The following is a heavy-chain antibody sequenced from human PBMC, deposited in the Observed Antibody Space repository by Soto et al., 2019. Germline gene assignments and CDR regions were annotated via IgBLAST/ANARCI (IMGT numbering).Heavy chain of an antibody. CDR3: AKVVVPAAKGYYYFYMDA. D-gene: IGHD2-2*01. V-gene: IGHV3-23*01. CDR2: ISGSGGST. J-gene: IGHJ6*03. Sequence: GGSLRLSCAASGFTFSSYAMSWVRQAPGKGLEWVSAISGSGGSTYYADSVKGRFTISRDNSKNTLYLQMNSLRAEDTAVYYCAKVVVPAAKGYYYFYMDAWGKGTTVTVS. CDR1: GFTFSSYA.